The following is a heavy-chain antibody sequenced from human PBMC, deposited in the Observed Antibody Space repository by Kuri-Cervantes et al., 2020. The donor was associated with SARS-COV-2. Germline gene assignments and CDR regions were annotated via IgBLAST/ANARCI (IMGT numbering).Heavy chain of an antibody. D-gene: IGHD2/OR15-2a*01. CDR2: IWYDGKNE. CDR1: GFSLTNYA. V-gene: IGHV3-33*06. J-gene: IGHJ4*02. CDR3: AKVGLSFDY. Sequence: GGSLRLSCGASGFSLTNYAIHWVRQAPGKGLEWVSVIWYDGKNEYYAGSVKGRFNISRDTSKNTVSLHMNSLRAEDSALYYCAKVGLSFDYWGQGTLVTVSS.